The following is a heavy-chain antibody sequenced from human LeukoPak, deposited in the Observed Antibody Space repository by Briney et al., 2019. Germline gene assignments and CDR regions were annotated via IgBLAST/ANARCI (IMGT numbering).Heavy chain of an antibody. CDR1: GGSISSSSYY. D-gene: IGHD3-10*01. V-gene: IGHV4-39*07. J-gene: IGHJ4*02. CDR2: IYYSGST. CDR3: ARDFGGATDY. Sequence: SETLSLTCTVSGGSISSSSYYWGWIRQPPGKGLEWIGSIYYSGSTYYNPSLKSRVTISVDTSKNQFSLKLSSVTAADTAVHYCARDFGGATDYWGQGTLVTVSS.